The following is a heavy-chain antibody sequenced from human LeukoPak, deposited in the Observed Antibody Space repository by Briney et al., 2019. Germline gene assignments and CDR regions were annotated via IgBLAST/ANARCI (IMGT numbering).Heavy chain of an antibody. J-gene: IGHJ3*02. CDR1: GFTFSDYY. CDR3: ARVTRGSGYAFDI. CDR2: ISYSGSTI. Sequence: GGSLRLSCAASGFTFSDYYMSWIPQAPGKGLEWVSYISYSGSTIYYADSVKGRFTISRDNAKNSLYLQMNSLRAEDTAVYYCARVTRGSGYAFDIWGQGTMVTVSS. V-gene: IGHV3-11*04. D-gene: IGHD5-12*01.